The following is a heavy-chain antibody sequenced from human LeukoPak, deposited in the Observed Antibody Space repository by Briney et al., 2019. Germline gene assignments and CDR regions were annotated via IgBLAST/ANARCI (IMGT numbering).Heavy chain of an antibody. D-gene: IGHD4-17*01. J-gene: IGHJ4*02. CDR2: IKQDGSEK. CDR1: GFTFSSYW. V-gene: IGHV3-7*01. Sequence: GGSLRLSCAPSGFTFSSYWMSWVRQAPGKGLEWVANIKQDGSEKYYVDSVKGRFTISRDNAKNSLYLQMNSLRAEDTAVYYCARDSGDYADYWGQGTLVTVSS. CDR3: ARDSGDYADY.